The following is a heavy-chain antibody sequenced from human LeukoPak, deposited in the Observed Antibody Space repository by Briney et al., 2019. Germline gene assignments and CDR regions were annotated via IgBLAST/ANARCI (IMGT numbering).Heavy chain of an antibody. V-gene: IGHV3-23*01. CDR1: GFTFRTFA. J-gene: IGHJ5*02. CDR3: AAQQWLENWFDP. Sequence: GGSLRPSCAASGFTFRTFAMSWVRQAPGKGLEWVSAISGSGGSTYYADSVKGRFTISRDNSKNTLYLQMNSLRAEDTAVYYCAAQQWLENWFDPWGQGTLVTVSS. D-gene: IGHD6-19*01. CDR2: ISGSGGST.